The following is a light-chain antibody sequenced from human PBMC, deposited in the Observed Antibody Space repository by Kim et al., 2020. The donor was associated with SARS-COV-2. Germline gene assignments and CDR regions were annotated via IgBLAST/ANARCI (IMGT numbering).Light chain of an antibody. CDR1: SGGIASNY. J-gene: IGLJ3*02. V-gene: IGLV6-57*01. CDR2: EDD. Sequence: KTVTIACTRSSGGIASNYVQWYQQRPGSSPIVLIYEDDKRPYGVPDRFSGSIDSSSNFASLSISGLKTEDEADYYCQSYDSDTPWVFGGGTQLTVL. CDR3: QSYDSDTPWV.